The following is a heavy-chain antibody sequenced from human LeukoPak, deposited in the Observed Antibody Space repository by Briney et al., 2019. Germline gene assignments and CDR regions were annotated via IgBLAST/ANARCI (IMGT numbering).Heavy chain of an antibody. CDR1: GASMNNYY. V-gene: IGHV4-59*08. CDR2: VFSRGST. D-gene: IGHD1-26*01. CDR3: ARSWAAKWELPGQFDS. J-gene: IGHJ4*02. Sequence: SETLSLTCTVSGASMNNYYWSWIRQSPEKGLEWLGFVFSRGSTNLNPSFKSRLIMSIDTSKNQFSLRLSSVTAADTAVYFCARSWAAKWELPGQFDSWGQGRLVSVSS.